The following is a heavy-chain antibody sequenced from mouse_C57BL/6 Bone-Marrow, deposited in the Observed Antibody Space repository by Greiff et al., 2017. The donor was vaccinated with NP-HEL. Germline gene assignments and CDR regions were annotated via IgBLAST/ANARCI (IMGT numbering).Heavy chain of an antibody. J-gene: IGHJ4*01. CDR3: VRQHYGSRYYAMDY. CDR1: GFSFNTYA. D-gene: IGHD1-1*01. V-gene: IGHV10-1*01. Sequence: DVHLVESGGGLVQPKGSLKLSCAASGFSFNTYAMNWVRQAPGKGLEWVARIRSKSNNYATYYADSVKDRFTISRDDSESMLYLQMNNLKTEDTAMYYCVRQHYGSRYYAMDYWGQGTSVTVSS. CDR2: IRSKSNNYAT.